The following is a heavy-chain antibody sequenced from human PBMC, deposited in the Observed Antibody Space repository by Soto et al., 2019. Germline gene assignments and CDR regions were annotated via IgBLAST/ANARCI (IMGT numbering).Heavy chain of an antibody. CDR3: ARDLVVPAAPYYYYYGMDV. CDR1: GYTFTSYG. Sequence: QVQLVQSGAEVKKPGASVKVSCKASGYTFTSYGISWVRQAPGQGLEWMGWISAYNGNTNYAQKLQGRVTMTTDTSTSTAYMELRSLRSGDTAVYYCARDLVVPAAPYYYYYGMDVWGQGTTVTVSS. D-gene: IGHD2-2*01. CDR2: ISAYNGNT. J-gene: IGHJ6*02. V-gene: IGHV1-18*01.